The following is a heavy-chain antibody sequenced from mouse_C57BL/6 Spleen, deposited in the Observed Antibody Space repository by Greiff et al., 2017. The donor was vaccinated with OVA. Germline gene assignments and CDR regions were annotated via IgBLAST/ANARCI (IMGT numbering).Heavy chain of an antibody. D-gene: IGHD1-1*01. CDR3: AIKGMTTVVEKAMDY. CDR1: GYTFTSYW. J-gene: IGHJ4*01. V-gene: IGHV1-74*01. CDR2: IHPSDSDT. Sequence: QVQLQQPGAELVKPGASVKVSCKASGYTFTSYWMHWVKQRPGQGLEWIGRIHPSDSDTNYNQKFKGKATLTVDKSSSTAYMQLSSLTSDDSAVYYCAIKGMTTVVEKAMDYWGQGTSVTVAS.